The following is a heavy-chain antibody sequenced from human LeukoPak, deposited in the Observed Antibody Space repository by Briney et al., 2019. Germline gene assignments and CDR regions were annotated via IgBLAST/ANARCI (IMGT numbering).Heavy chain of an antibody. D-gene: IGHD3-3*01. CDR1: GGTFSSYA. CDR3: AKDQPTIFGALVYYFDY. CDR2: IIPILGIA. Sequence: ASVKVSCKASGGTFSSYAISWVRQAPGQGLEWMGRIIPILGIANYAQKFQGRVTITADKSTSTAYMELSSLRSEDTAVYYCAKDQPTIFGALVYYFDYWGQGTLVTVSS. J-gene: IGHJ4*02. V-gene: IGHV1-69*04.